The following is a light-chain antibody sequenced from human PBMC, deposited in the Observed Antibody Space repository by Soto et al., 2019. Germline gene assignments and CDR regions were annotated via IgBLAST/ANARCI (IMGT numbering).Light chain of an antibody. J-gene: IGKJ4*01. CDR1: QDIRDF. CDR3: QNYNGAPLT. CDR2: AAS. Sequence: DIQMTQSPSSLSASVGDRVTITCRASQDIRDFLVWYQQKPGTVPKPLIYAASTLRPGVSSRFRGSGSGTEFTLTITSLQPEDVATYFCQNYNGAPLTFGGGTKVEIK. V-gene: IGKV1-27*01.